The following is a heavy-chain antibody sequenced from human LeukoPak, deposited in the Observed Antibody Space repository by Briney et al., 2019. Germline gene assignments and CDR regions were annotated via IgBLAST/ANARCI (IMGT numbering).Heavy chain of an antibody. CDR3: AKDIATVTTYYYYGMDV. J-gene: IGHJ6*02. Sequence: GGSLRLSCAASGFTFSSYSMNWVRQAPGKGLEWVSYISSSSSTIWYADSVKGRFTISRDNAKNSLYLQMNSLRAEDTALYYCAKDIATVTTYYYYGMDVWGQGTTVTVSS. D-gene: IGHD4-17*01. V-gene: IGHV3-48*04. CDR2: ISSSSSTI. CDR1: GFTFSSYS.